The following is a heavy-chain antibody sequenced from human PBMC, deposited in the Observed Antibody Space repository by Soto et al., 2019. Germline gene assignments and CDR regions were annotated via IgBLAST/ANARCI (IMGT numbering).Heavy chain of an antibody. J-gene: IGHJ6*02. Sequence: EVQLVESGGGLVKPGGSLRLSCAASGFSFSNAWMNWVRQAPGKGLEWVGRIKRKIDGEKTDYAAPVKGRFTISRDDSKNTLSLQMNSLKADDTAVYYCTIGSVEGVWGQGTTVTVSS. CDR1: GFSFSNAW. CDR2: IKRKIDGEKT. CDR3: TIGSVEGV. V-gene: IGHV3-15*07.